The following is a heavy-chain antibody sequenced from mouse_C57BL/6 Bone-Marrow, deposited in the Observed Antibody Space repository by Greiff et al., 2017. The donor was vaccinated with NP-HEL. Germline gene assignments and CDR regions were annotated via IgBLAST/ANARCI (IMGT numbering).Heavy chain of an antibody. CDR3: ARHGGWLPYWYFDV. V-gene: IGHV5-6*01. CDR1: GFTFSSYG. Sequence: EVQGVESGGDLVKPGGSLKLSCAASGFTFSSYGMSWVRQTPDKRLEWVATISSGGSYTYYPDSVKGRFTISRDNAKNTLYRQMSSLKSEDTAMYYCARHGGWLPYWYFDVWGTGTTVTVSS. D-gene: IGHD2-3*01. J-gene: IGHJ1*03. CDR2: ISSGGSYT.